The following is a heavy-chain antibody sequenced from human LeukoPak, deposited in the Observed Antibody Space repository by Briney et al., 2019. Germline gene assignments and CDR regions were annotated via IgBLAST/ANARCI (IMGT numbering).Heavy chain of an antibody. CDR3: AKDRGDYYDSSGYYPAGFDY. D-gene: IGHD3-22*01. V-gene: IGHV3-30*18. Sequence: GGSLRLSCAAPGFTFSSYVMHWVRQAPGKGLEWVAVISYDGSNKYYADSVKGRFTISRDNSKNTLYLQMNSLRAEDTAVYYCAKDRGDYYDSSGYYPAGFDYWGQGTLVTVSS. CDR2: ISYDGSNK. CDR1: GFTFSSYV. J-gene: IGHJ4*02.